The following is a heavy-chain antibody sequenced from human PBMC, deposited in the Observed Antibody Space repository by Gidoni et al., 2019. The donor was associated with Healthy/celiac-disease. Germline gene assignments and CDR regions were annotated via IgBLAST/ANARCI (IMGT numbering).Heavy chain of an antibody. CDR2: IYSGGST. CDR3: ARTRRYCSGGSCYSSGYFDL. CDR1: GFTVSSNY. D-gene: IGHD2-15*01. Sequence: EVQLVESGGGLVQPGGSLRLSCAASGFTVSSNYMRWVRQAPGKGLEWVSVIYSGGSTYYADSVKGRFTISRDNSKNTLYLQMNSLRAEDTAVYYCARTRRYCSGGSCYSSGYFDLWGRGTLVTVSS. V-gene: IGHV3-66*02. J-gene: IGHJ2*01.